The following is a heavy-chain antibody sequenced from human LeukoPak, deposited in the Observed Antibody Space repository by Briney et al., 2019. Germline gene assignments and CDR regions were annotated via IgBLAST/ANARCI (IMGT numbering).Heavy chain of an antibody. D-gene: IGHD1-1*01. J-gene: IGHJ3*02. Sequence: GGSLRLSCEASGFTFSSYGMHWVRQAPGKGLEWVAVISYDGSNKYYADSVKGRFTISRDNSKNTLYLQMNSLRAEDTAVYYCARGALTGWNDYAFDIWGQGTMVTVSS. CDR1: GFTFSSYG. V-gene: IGHV3-30*03. CDR3: ARGALTGWNDYAFDI. CDR2: ISYDGSNK.